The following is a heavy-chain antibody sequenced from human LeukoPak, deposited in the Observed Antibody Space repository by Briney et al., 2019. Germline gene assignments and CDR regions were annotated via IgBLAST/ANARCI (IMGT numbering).Heavy chain of an antibody. V-gene: IGHV3-23*01. Sequence: GVTLGLFCAASGHPFRSYAMIGVPEAPGKALVGVSAISCSGGSTYYADSVKGRFTISRDNSKNTLYLQMNSLRAEDTAVYYCAKDSGYDSSGYPFNWFDPWGQGTLVTVSS. CDR3: AKDSGYDSSGYPFNWFDP. J-gene: IGHJ5*02. D-gene: IGHD3-22*01. CDR2: ISCSGGST. CDR1: GHPFRSYA.